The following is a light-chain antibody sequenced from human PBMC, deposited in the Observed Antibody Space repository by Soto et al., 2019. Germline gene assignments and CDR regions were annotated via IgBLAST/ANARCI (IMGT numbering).Light chain of an antibody. CDR2: GAS. CDR1: QSVSSN. V-gene: IGKV3-20*01. Sequence: EIVMTQSPATLSVSPGERATLSCRASQSVSSNLAWYHQKPGQAPRLLIYGASSRATGIPDRFSGSGSGTDFTLTISRLEPEDFAVYYCQQYRDSRTFGQGTKVDI. J-gene: IGKJ1*01. CDR3: QQYRDSRT.